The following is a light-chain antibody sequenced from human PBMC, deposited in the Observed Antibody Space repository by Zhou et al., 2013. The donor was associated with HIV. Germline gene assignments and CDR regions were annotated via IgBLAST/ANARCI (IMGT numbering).Light chain of an antibody. CDR2: GAS. J-gene: IGKJ1*01. Sequence: IVMTQSPAMLSVSPGERATLSCRASQSLSDNLAWYQQNRGQAPRLLIYGASTRAAGVPARFSGNGSETEFTLTISSLQSDDSGVYYCQQYSDWWTFGQGTKVELK. CDR1: QSLSDN. CDR3: QQYSDWWT. V-gene: IGKV3-15*01.